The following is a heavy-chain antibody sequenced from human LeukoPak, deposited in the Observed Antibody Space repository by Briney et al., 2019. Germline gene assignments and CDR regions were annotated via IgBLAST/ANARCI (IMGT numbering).Heavy chain of an antibody. J-gene: IGHJ4*02. Sequence: SETLSLTCTVSGGSISSGDYYWSWIRQPPGKGLEWIAYIYYTGSTYYNPSLKGRVTISVDTSKNQFSLKLSSVTAADTAVYYCARDHGYRPRWGQGTLVTVSS. D-gene: IGHD5-12*01. V-gene: IGHV4-30-4*01. CDR1: GGSISSGDYY. CDR3: ARDHGYRPR. CDR2: IYYTGST.